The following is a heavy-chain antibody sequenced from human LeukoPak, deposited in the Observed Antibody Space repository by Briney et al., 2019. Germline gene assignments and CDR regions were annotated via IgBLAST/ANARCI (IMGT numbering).Heavy chain of an antibody. J-gene: IGHJ6*02. D-gene: IGHD1-7*01. CDR2: IWYDGSNK. CDR1: GFTFSSYG. CDR3: ARDRASFITGTTADYYYGMDV. V-gene: IGHV3-33*01. Sequence: GRSLRLSWAASGFTFSSYGMHWVRQAPGKGLEWVAVIWYDGSNKYYADSVKGRFTISRDNSKNTLYLQMNSLRAEDTAVYYCARDRASFITGTTADYYYGMDVWGQGTTVTVSS.